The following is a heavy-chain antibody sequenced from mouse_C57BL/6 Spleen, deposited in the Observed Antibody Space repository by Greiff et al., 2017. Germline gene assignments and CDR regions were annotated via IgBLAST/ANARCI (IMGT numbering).Heavy chain of an antibody. CDR3: AKSGGNYGAY. J-gene: IGHJ3*01. CDR2: IYPGDGDN. V-gene: IGHV1-80*01. CDR1: GYAFSSYW. D-gene: IGHD2-1*01. Sequence: VKLVESGAELVKPGASVTISCKASGYAFSSYWMNWVKQRPGKGLEWIGQIYPGDGDNNYNGKFKGKATLTAYKSSSTAYILLSIRTSEDSAVYFCAKSGGNYGAYWGQGTLVTVSA.